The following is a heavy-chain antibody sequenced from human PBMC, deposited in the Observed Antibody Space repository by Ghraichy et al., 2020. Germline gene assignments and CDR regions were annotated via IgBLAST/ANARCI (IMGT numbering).Heavy chain of an antibody. J-gene: IGHJ4*02. CDR2: VYYTGST. CDR1: SDSISSHY. V-gene: IGHV4-59*11. D-gene: IGHD2-8*01. Sequence: SQTLSLNYRISSDSISSHYWSWIRQSPGKGLEWIGYVYYTGSTNYNPSLKSRVTISVNTSKNQFSLRLNSMTAADTAVYYCARSKRYCSNNVCSTKYYFDYWGQGTLVTVSS. CDR3: ARSKRYCSNNVCSTKYYFDY.